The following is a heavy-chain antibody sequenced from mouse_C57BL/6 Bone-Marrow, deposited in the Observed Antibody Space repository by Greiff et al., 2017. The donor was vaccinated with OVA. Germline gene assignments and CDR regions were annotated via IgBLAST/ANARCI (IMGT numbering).Heavy chain of an antibody. J-gene: IGHJ2*01. CDR3: VRHSGSSFDY. CDR2: IRSKSNNYAT. D-gene: IGHD1-1*01. CDR1: GFSFNTYA. V-gene: IGHV10-1*01. Sequence: EVMLVESGGGLVQPKGSLKLSCAASGFSFNTYAMNWVRQAPGKGLEWVARIRSKSNNYATYYADSVKDRFTISRDDSESMLYLQMNNLKTEDTAMYYCVRHSGSSFDYWGQGTTLTVSS.